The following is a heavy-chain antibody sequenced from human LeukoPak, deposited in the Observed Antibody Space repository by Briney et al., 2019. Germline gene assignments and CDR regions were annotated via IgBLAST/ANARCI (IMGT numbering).Heavy chain of an antibody. D-gene: IGHD4-17*01. V-gene: IGHV4-4*02. J-gene: IGHJ4*02. CDR2: IYHSGST. CDR3: ATRTPYGDYVAY. Sequence: SETLSLTCAVSGASISGSDWWTWVRQPPGKGLEWIGEIYHSGSTNYNPSLKSRVTISVDRSKNQFSLKLSSVTAADTAVYYCATRTPYGDYVAYWGQGTLVTVSS. CDR1: GASISGSDW.